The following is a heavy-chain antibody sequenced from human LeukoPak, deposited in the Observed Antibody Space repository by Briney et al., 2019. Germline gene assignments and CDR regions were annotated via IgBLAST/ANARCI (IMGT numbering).Heavy chain of an antibody. J-gene: IGHJ6*02. D-gene: IGHD6-19*01. Sequence: GVSLRLSCAASGFTFSNYGRNWVRQAPGKGLEWVSFMSSSSSCIYYADSVKGRFTISRDNAKNSLYLQMNSLRAEDTAMYYCARLSSGWSMDYYYGMDVWGQGTTVTVSS. CDR2: MSSSSSCI. CDR3: ARLSSGWSMDYYYGMDV. V-gene: IGHV3-21*01. CDR1: GFTFSNYG.